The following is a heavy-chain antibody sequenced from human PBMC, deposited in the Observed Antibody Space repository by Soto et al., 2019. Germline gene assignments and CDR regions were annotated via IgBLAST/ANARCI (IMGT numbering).Heavy chain of an antibody. CDR2: IYHSGST. CDR3: ARLYMVRGVMDWFDP. Sequence: QVQLQESGPGLVKPSVTLSLTCAVSGGSISSSNWWSWVRQPPGKGLEWVGEIYHSGSTNYNPSLKSRVTISVDKSKNQFSLKLSSLTAADTAVYYCARLYMVRGVMDWFDPWGQGTLVTVSS. J-gene: IGHJ5*02. V-gene: IGHV4-4*02. D-gene: IGHD3-10*01. CDR1: GGSISSSNW.